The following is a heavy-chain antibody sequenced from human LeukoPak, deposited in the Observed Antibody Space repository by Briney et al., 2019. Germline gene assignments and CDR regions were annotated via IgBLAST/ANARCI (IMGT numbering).Heavy chain of an antibody. D-gene: IGHD6-19*01. V-gene: IGHV3-74*01. CDR2: ISGDGRNI. J-gene: IGHJ4*02. Sequence: GGSLRLSCVASGFTFSSYWMHWVRQDPRKGLVWVSRISGDGRNINYADSVRGRFTISRDNAKNTLYLQMNSLRAEDTAVYYCANSIAVAGTSFWGQGTLVTVS. CDR1: GFTFSSYW. CDR3: ANSIAVAGTSF.